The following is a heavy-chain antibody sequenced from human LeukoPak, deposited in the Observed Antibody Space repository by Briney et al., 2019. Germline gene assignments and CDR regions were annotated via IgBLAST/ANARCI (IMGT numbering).Heavy chain of an antibody. CDR2: IYYSGST. V-gene: IGHV4-59*12. CDR3: AGRNVYSITLT. J-gene: IGHJ5*02. Sequence: NSSETLSLTCTVSGGSISSYYWSWIRQPPGKGLEWIGYIYYSGSTNYNPSLKSRVTISVDKSKNQFSLKLSSVTAADTAVYYCAGRNVYSITLTWGQGTLVTVSS. D-gene: IGHD4-11*01. CDR1: GGSISSYY.